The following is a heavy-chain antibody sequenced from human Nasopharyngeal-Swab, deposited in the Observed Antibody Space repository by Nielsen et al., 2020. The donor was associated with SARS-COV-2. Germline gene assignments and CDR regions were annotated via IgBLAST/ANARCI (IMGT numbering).Heavy chain of an antibody. J-gene: IGHJ4*02. CDR2: ISGSGGST. V-gene: IGHV3-23*01. CDR3: AKIRSSGYYKGEDY. Sequence: GGSLRLSCAASGFTFSSYAMSWVREAPGKGLEWVSAISGSGGSTYYADSVKGRFTISRDNSKNTLYLQMNSLRAEDTAVYYCAKIRSSGYYKGEDYWGQGTLVTVSS. CDR1: GFTFSSYA. D-gene: IGHD3-22*01.